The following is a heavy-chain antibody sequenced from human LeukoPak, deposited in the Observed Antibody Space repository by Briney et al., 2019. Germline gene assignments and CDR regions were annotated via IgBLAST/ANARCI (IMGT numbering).Heavy chain of an antibody. D-gene: IGHD3-10*01. V-gene: IGHV3-48*02. CDR3: ARGVSGVRRGYYFDY. CDR2: ISSSSSTI. Sequence: PGGSLRLSCAASGFTFYTYSMNWVRQAPGKGLEWVSYISSSSSTIYYADSVKGRFTISRDNAKNSLYLQMNSLRDEDTAVYYCARGVSGVRRGYYFDYWGQGTLVTVSS. J-gene: IGHJ4*02. CDR1: GFTFYTYS.